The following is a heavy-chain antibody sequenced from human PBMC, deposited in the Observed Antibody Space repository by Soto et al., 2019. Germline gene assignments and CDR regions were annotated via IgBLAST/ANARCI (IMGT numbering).Heavy chain of an antibody. V-gene: IGHV4-39*01. CDR3: AKHCISTSCYVDYYYYYGMDV. CDR1: GGSISSSSYY. CDR2: IYYSGST. J-gene: IGHJ6*02. D-gene: IGHD2-2*01. Sequence: SETLSLTCAVSGGSISSSSYYWGWIRQTPGKGLEWIGSIYYSGSTYYNPSLKSRVTISVDTSKNQFSLKLSSVTAADTAVYYCAKHCISTSCYVDYYYYYGMDVWGQGTTVTVSS.